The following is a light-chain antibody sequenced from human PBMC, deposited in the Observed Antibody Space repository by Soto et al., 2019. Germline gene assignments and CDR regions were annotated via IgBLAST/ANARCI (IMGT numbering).Light chain of an antibody. CDR2: SND. V-gene: IGLV1-44*01. CDR1: NSNIGSNT. Sequence: QSVLTQPPSACGAPGQRGTISCSGGNSNIGSNTVNWYQQLPGTAPKLLINSNDQRPSGVPDRFSGSKSGTSASLAISGLQSEDEADYYCAAWDDSLNGYVFATGTKVT. J-gene: IGLJ1*01. CDR3: AAWDDSLNGYV.